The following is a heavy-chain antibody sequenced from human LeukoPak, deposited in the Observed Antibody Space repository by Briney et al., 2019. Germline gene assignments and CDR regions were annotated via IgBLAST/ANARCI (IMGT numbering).Heavy chain of an antibody. CDR3: ARDSYYDSSGSDY. CDR1: GFTFNRYD. Sequence: GGSLRLSCEVSGFTFNRYDMSWVRQAPGKGLEWVSVISGSGGSTYYADSVKGRFTTSRDNSKNTLYLQMNSLRAEDTAVYYCARDSYYDSSGSDYWGQGTLVTVSS. V-gene: IGHV3-23*01. CDR2: ISGSGGST. D-gene: IGHD3-22*01. J-gene: IGHJ4*02.